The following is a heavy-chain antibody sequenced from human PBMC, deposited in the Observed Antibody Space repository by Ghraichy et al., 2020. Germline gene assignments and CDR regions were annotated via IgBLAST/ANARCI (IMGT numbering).Heavy chain of an antibody. Sequence: SETLSLTCAVYGGSFSGYYWSWIRQPPGKGLEWIGEINHSGSTNYNPSLKSRVTISVDTSKNQFSLKLSSVTAADTAVYYCARAVVLRYFDWLPIPSSYFDYWGQGTLVTVSS. J-gene: IGHJ4*02. CDR3: ARAVVLRYFDWLPIPSSYFDY. V-gene: IGHV4-34*01. D-gene: IGHD3-9*01. CDR2: INHSGST. CDR1: GGSFSGYY.